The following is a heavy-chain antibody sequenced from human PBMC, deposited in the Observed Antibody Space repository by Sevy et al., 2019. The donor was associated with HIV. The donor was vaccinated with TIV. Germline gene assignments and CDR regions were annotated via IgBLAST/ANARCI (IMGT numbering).Heavy chain of an antibody. D-gene: IGHD2-2*01. CDR1: GFTFSSYS. CDR2: ISSSSSTI. CDR3: ARDTGYCSSTSCHDHEYYDY. V-gene: IGHV3-48*01. J-gene: IGHJ4*02. Sequence: GGSLRLSCAASGFTFSSYSMNWVRQAPGKGLEWVSYISSSSSTIYYADSVKGRFTISRDNAKNSLYLQMNSLRAEDTAVYYCARDTGYCSSTSCHDHEYYDYWGQGTLVTVSS.